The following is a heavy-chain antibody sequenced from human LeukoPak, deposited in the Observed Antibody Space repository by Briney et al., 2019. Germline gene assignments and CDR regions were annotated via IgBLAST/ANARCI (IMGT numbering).Heavy chain of an antibody. D-gene: IGHD6-13*01. CDR2: ISGSGGST. V-gene: IGHV3-23*01. CDR1: GFTFSSYA. J-gene: IGHJ4*02. CDR3: ARAAAAPISSFDY. Sequence: GGSLRLSCAASGFTFSSYAMSWVRQAPGKGLEWVSAISGSGGSTYYAASVKGRFTISRDNSKNTLYLQMNSLRAEDTAVYYCARAAAAPISSFDYWGQGTLVTVFS.